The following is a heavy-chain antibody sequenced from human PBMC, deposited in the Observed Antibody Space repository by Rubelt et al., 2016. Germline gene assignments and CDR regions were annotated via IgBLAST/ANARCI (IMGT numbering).Heavy chain of an antibody. Sequence: QVQLQQWGAGLLKPSETLSLTCAVYGGSFSGYYWSWIRQPPGKGLEWIGEINHSGSTNYNPSLKSRVTRSVDTSKNQFSLKLSSVTAADTAVYYCARLGDITGGGVRSFDYWGQGTLVTVSS. CDR3: ARLGDITGGGVRSFDY. D-gene: IGHD1-20*01. CDR2: INHSGST. V-gene: IGHV4-34*01. J-gene: IGHJ4*02. CDR1: GGSFSGYY.